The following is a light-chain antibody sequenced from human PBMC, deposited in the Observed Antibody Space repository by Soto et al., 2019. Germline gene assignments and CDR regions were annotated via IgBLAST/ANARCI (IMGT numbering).Light chain of an antibody. J-gene: IGKJ4*01. V-gene: IGKV3-15*01. CDR1: HSVGSN. Sequence: IVMTQSPATLSVSPGERATLSCRASHSVGSNVAWYQQKPGQAPRLLIYVASTRATGIPARFSGSGSGTEFTLTISSLQSEDFAMYFCQQFSSYPLTFGGGTKVEIK. CDR3: QQFSSYPLT. CDR2: VAS.